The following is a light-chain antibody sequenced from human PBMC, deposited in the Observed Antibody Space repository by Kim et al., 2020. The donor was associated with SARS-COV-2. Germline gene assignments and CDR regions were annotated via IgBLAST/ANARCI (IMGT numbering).Light chain of an antibody. V-gene: IGKV3-15*01. CDR3: QKYHNWDT. J-gene: IGKJ3*01. CDR1: QSIANN. CDR2: GAS. Sequence: IVLTQSPAALTVSPGERATLSCRASQSIANNLVWYQQKPGQAPRLLIYGASIRVPGIPERFSGSGSGTEFTLTISSLQSEDFAVYYCQKYHNWDTFGPGTKVDIK.